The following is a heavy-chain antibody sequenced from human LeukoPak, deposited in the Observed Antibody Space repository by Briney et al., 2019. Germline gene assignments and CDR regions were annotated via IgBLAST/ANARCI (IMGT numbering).Heavy chain of an antibody. V-gene: IGHV3-7*01. Sequence: PGGSLRLSCAASGFTFSDYWMSWVRQAPGKGLEWVANINKDGSEEYFVDSVKGRFTISRDNAKKSMFLQMNSLRVEDTAVYYCAKDGPYIVVVPAAMVHWGQGTLVTVSS. CDR1: GFTFSDYW. CDR3: AKDGPYIVVVPAAMVH. J-gene: IGHJ4*02. D-gene: IGHD2-2*01. CDR2: INKDGSEE.